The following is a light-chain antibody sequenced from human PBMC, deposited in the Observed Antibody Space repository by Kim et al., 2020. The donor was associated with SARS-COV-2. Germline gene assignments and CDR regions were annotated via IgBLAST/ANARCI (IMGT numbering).Light chain of an antibody. J-gene: IGLJ2*01. V-gene: IGLV1-51*01. Sequence: GQRVSMSCSDAGSDIGSHYVAWYVKHPGTAPKLLIYDDEKRPSGIPDRFSGSKSGSSATLGITGLQTGDEADYYCGAWDNSLSAVVFGGGTQLTVL. CDR1: GSDIGSHY. CDR3: GAWDNSLSAVV. CDR2: DDE.